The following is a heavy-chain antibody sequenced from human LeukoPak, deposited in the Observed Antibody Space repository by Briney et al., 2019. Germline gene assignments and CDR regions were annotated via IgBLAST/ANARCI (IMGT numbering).Heavy chain of an antibody. V-gene: IGHV1-69*05. J-gene: IGHJ4*02. D-gene: IGHD3-22*01. Sequence: VASVKVSCKASGGTFSSYAISWVRQAPGQGLEWMGGIIPIFGTANYAQKFQGRVTITTDESTSTAYMELSSLRSEDTAVYYCARDRSPYYDSSGYYPIDAFDYWGQGTLVTVSS. CDR2: IIPIFGTA. CDR1: GGTFSSYA. CDR3: ARDRSPYYDSSGYYPIDAFDY.